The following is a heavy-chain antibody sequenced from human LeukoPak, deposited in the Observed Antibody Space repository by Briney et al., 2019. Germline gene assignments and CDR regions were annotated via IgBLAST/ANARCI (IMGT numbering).Heavy chain of an antibody. CDR1: GGTFSSYA. CDR3: ARDRHRSGWYEVYWFDP. CDR2: IIPIFGTA. V-gene: IGHV1-69*05. D-gene: IGHD6-19*01. J-gene: IGHJ5*02. Sequence: SVKVSCKASGGTFSSYAISWVRQAPGQGLEWMGGIIPIFGTANYAQKFQGRVTITTDGSTSTAYMELSSLRSEDTAVYYCARDRHRSGWYEVYWFDPWGQGTLVTVSS.